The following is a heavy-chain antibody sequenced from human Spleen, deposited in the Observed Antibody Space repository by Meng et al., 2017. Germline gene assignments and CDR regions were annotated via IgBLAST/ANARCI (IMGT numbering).Heavy chain of an antibody. D-gene: IGHD6-13*01. J-gene: IGHJ4*02. CDR1: GDSVSSNSAA. Sequence: LRLSCAISGDSVSSNSAAWNWIRQSPSRGLEWLGRTYYRSKWYNDYAVSVKSRITINPDTSKNQFSLQLNSVTPEDAAVYYCARIAAAGKMGFCYWGQGTLVTVSS. V-gene: IGHV6-1*01. CDR2: TYYRSKWYN. CDR3: ARIAAAGKMGFCY.